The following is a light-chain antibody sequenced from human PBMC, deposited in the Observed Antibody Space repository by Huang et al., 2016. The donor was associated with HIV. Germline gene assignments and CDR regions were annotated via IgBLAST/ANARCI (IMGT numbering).Light chain of an antibody. CDR3: QQRSNWPTPT. V-gene: IGKV3-11*01. CDR1: QSVSRY. J-gene: IGKJ4*01. CDR2: DSS. Sequence: EIVLTQSPAILSLSPGERATLSCRASQSVSRYLAWYQQKPGQAPRLLIYDSSDRATGIPARCSGSGSGTDFTLTISSLEPEDFAVYYCQQRSNWPTPTFGGGTKVEIK.